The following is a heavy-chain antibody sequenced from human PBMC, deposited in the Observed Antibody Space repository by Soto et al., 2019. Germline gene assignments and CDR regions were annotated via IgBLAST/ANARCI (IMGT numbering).Heavy chain of an antibody. J-gene: IGHJ4*02. D-gene: IGHD3-22*01. V-gene: IGHV3-23*01. CDR2: ISGSGGRT. CDR3: AKGGYNSSGHQPFDY. CDR1: GFTFSSYA. Sequence: LRLSCAASGFTFSSYAMSWVRQAPGKGLEWVSAISGSGGRTYYADSVKGRFTISRDNSKNTLYLQMNSLRAEDKAVYYCAKGGYNSSGHQPFDYRGQGTLVNVSS.